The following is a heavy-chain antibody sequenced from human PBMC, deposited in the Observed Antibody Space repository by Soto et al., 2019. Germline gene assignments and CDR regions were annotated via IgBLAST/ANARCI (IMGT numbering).Heavy chain of an antibody. V-gene: IGHV4-59*01. Sequence: SETLSLTCTVSSDSIISYYCIFIRQPPGKRLEWIGYISYSGSTDYNPSLKSRVTISGDTSKNQFSLKVSSVTAADTAVYYCARGTSWQLPFDYWGQGTLVTVS. CDR2: ISYSGST. CDR3: ARGTSWQLPFDY. J-gene: IGHJ4*02. D-gene: IGHD6-13*01. CDR1: SDSIISYY.